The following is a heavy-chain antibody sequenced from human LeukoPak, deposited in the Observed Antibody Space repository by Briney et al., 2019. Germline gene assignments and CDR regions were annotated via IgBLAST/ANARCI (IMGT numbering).Heavy chain of an antibody. J-gene: IGHJ4*02. D-gene: IGHD4-23*01. V-gene: IGHV3-30*02. CDR1: GFTFSNYG. CDR2: IRSDGGEE. Sequence: PGGSLRLSCAASGFTFSNYGMHWVRQAPGKGLEWVSFIRSDGGEEYYADSVKGRFTISRDNSKNTVYLQMKSLRPEDTAIYYCAKDQAGGWGQGTLVTVSS. CDR3: AKDQAGG.